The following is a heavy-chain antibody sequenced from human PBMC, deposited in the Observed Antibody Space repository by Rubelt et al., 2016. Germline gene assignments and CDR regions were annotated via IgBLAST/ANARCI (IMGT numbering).Heavy chain of an antibody. CDR3: ARGRSTNRDSYYWFDY. CDR2: ISYDGSNK. J-gene: IGHJ4*02. Sequence: GLTFSSSAMHWVRQAPDKGLEWLAVISYDGSNKYYADSVKGRFTISRDNSKNTLYLQMNSLRAEDTAVYYCARGRSTNRDSYYWFDYWGQGTLVTVSS. V-gene: IGHV3-30*04. D-gene: IGHD2-21*01. CDR1: GLTFSSSA.